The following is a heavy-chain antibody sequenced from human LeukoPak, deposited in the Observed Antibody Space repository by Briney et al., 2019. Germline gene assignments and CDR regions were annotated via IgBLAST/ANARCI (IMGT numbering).Heavy chain of an antibody. D-gene: IGHD2/OR15-2a*01. Sequence: SETLSLTCAVYGGSFSGYSWTWIRQPAGKGLEWIGHIYTSGNTNYNPSLKSRVTISVDTSKNQFSLKLSSVTAADTAVYYCARDLIRGAAYYYMDVWGKGTTVTISS. CDR2: IYTSGNT. CDR3: ARDLIRGAAYYYMDV. J-gene: IGHJ6*03. V-gene: IGHV4-4*07. CDR1: GGSFSGYS.